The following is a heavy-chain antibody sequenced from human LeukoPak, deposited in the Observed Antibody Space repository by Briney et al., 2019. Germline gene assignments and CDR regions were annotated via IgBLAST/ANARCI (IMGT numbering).Heavy chain of an antibody. Sequence: ASVKVSCKASGYTFTGYYMHWVRQAPGQGLEWMGWINPNSGGTNYAQTFQGRVTMTRDTSISTAYMELSRLRSDDTAVYYCARFQENYYYMDVWGKGTTVTVSS. CDR2: INPNSGGT. CDR1: GYTFTGYY. V-gene: IGHV1-2*02. CDR3: ARFQENYYYMDV. J-gene: IGHJ6*03.